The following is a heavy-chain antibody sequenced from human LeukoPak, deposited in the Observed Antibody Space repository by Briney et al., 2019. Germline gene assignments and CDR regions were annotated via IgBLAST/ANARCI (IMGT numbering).Heavy chain of an antibody. CDR1: GGSFSGYY. D-gene: IGHD2-2*01. J-gene: IGHJ4*02. CDR2: INHSGSS. V-gene: IGHV4-34*01. Sequence: SETQSLTCAVYGGSFSGYYWSWIRQPPGKGLEWIGEINHSGSSNYNPSLKSRVTISVDTSKNQFSLRLSSVTAADTAVFYCARGLPPAYWGQGTLVTVSS. CDR3: ARGLPPAY.